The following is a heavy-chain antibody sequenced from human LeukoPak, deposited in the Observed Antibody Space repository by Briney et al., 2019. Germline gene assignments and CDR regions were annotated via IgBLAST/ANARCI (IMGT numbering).Heavy chain of an antibody. V-gene: IGHV3-30*01. D-gene: IGHD4-17*01. J-gene: IGHJ4*02. CDR1: GFTFSTYA. CDR3: VRVTDDYGSIVLDY. CDR2: IPYIGSNT. Sequence: GRSLRLSCAASGFTFSTYAMHWVRQAPGKGLEWVAVIPYIGSNTYYADSVKGRFTISRDNSKNTLYLQMNSLRAEDTAVYYCVRVTDDYGSIVLDYWGQGTLVTVSS.